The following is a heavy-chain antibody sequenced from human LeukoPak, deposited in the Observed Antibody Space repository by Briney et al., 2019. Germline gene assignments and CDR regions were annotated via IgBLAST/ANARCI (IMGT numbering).Heavy chain of an antibody. CDR3: AKQLYVSGSYYAPMDV. V-gene: IGHV4-39*01. CDR1: GGSISSSSYF. D-gene: IGHD3-10*01. J-gene: IGHJ6*03. CDR2: VHHSGST. Sequence: SETLSLTCSVSGGSISSSSYFWGWIRQPPGKGLEWIASVHHSGSTYYNPSLKSRLTISVDTSKNQFSLKMSSVTAADTAVYFCAKQLYVSGSYYAPMDVWGKGTTVTISS.